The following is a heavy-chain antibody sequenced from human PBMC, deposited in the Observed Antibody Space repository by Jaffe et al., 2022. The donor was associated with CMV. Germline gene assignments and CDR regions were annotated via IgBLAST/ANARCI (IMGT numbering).Heavy chain of an antibody. CDR1: GGSFSGYY. J-gene: IGHJ6*02. CDR3: ARGRARLGFNYYGMDV. V-gene: IGHV4-34*01. CDR2: INHSGST. D-gene: IGHD3-16*01. Sequence: QVQLQQWGAGLLKPSETLSLTCAGNGGSFSGYYWSWIRQPPGKGLEWIGEINHSGSTNYNPSLKSRVTISVDTSKNQFSLKLSSVTAADTAVYYCARGRARLGFNYYGMDVWGQGITVSVSS.